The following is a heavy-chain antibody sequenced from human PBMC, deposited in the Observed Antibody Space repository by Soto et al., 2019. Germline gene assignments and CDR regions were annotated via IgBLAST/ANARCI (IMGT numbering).Heavy chain of an antibody. J-gene: IGHJ4*02. V-gene: IGHV3-30-3*01. CDR3: ARDEISGSYFDY. D-gene: IGHD1-26*01. Sequence: PGGSLRLSCAASGFTFSSYAMHWVRQAPGKGLEWVAVISYDGSNKYYADSVKGRFTISRDNSKNTLYLQMNSLRAEDTAVYCCARDEISGSYFDYWGQGTLVTVSS. CDR1: GFTFSSYA. CDR2: ISYDGSNK.